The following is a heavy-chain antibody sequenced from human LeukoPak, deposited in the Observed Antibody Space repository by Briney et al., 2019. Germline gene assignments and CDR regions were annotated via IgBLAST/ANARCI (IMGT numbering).Heavy chain of an antibody. CDR3: AREALKTPLDY. D-gene: IGHD2-15*01. Sequence: GGSLRLSCAASGFTFSSYGMHWVRQAPGKGLEWVAVIWYDGSNKYYADSVKGRFTISRDNSKNTLYLQMNSLRAEDTAVYYCAREALKTPLDYWGQGTLVTVSS. V-gene: IGHV3-33*01. CDR1: GFTFSSYG. CDR2: IWYDGSNK. J-gene: IGHJ4*02.